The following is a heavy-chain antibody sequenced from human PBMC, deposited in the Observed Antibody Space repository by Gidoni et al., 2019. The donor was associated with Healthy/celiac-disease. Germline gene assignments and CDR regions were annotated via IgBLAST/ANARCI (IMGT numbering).Heavy chain of an antibody. CDR1: GFTFSSYG. V-gene: IGHV3-33*01. CDR3: ARDGRWPREGYYYYYGMDV. CDR2: IWYYGSNK. D-gene: IGHD1-26*01. Sequence: QVQLVESGGGVVQPGRSLRLSCAASGFTFSSYGMHWVRQAPGKGLEWVAVIWYYGSNKYYADSVKGRFTISRDNSKNTLYLQMNSLRAEDTAVYYCARDGRWPREGYYYYYGMDVWGQGTTVTVSS. J-gene: IGHJ6*02.